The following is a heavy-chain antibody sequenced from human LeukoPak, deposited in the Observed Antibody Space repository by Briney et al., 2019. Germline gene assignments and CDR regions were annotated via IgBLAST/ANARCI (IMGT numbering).Heavy chain of an antibody. V-gene: IGHV6-1*01. CDR2: TYYRSKWYT. Sequence: SQTLSLTCDISGDSVSSNSAAWNWIRQSPSRGLEWLGRTYYRSKWYTDYAVSVKSRISINPDTSQNQFSLQLNSVTPEDTAVYYCARAEGMAAILGSFDYWGQGTLVTVSS. D-gene: IGHD5-24*01. CDR1: GDSVSSNSAA. J-gene: IGHJ4*02. CDR3: ARAEGMAAILGSFDY.